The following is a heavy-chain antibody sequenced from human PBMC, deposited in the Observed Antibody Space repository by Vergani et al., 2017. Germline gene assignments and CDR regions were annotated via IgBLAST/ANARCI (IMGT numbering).Heavy chain of an antibody. Sequence: EVQLVESGGGLVQPGGSLRLSCAASGFTFSDYFMDWVRQDPGKGMEWVGRGRNTHRSYTTAYAASVKGRFTVSRDESKNSVSLQMNSLRIDDTAVYYCVRIGYYDSRGYSQDAFDFWGQGTMVTVSS. CDR1: GFTFSDYF. CDR3: VRIGYYDSRGYSQDAFDF. D-gene: IGHD3-22*01. J-gene: IGHJ3*01. V-gene: IGHV3-72*01. CDR2: GRNTHRSYTT.